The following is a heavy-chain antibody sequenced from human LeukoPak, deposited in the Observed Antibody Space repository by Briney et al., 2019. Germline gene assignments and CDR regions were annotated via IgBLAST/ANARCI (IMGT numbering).Heavy chain of an antibody. V-gene: IGHV4-34*01. D-gene: IGHD6-19*01. CDR1: GGSFSGYY. CDR3: ARKGYSGTQGSSGYYYYYYYMDV. CDR2: INHSGST. J-gene: IGHJ6*03. Sequence: SETLSLTCAVYGGSFSGYYWSWIRQPPGKGLEWIGEINHSGSTNYNPSLKSRVTISVDTSKNQFSLKLSSVTAADTAVYYCARKGYSGTQGSSGYYYYYYYMDVWAKGPRSPSP.